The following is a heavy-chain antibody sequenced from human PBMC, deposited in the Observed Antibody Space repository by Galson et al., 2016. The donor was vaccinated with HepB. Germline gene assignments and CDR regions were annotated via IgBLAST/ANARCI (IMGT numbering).Heavy chain of an antibody. Sequence: SLRLSCAASGFTVSNNYMTWVRQAPGKGLEWVSTIYRGGSTFYTDSVQGRFTIYRHNSKNTLYLQMDTLRPEDTAVYYCARDPGISGTTWGQGILVTVSS. CDR1: GFTVSNNY. CDR2: IYRGGST. D-gene: IGHD1-7*01. CDR3: ARDPGISGTT. J-gene: IGHJ5*02. V-gene: IGHV3-53*04.